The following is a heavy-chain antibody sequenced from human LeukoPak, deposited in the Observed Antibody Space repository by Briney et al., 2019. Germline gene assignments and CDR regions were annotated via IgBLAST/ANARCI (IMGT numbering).Heavy chain of an antibody. CDR2: INPNSGGT. J-gene: IGHJ4*02. CDR3: ARVDYGDYPTPFDY. D-gene: IGHD4-17*01. Sequence: ASVKVSCKASGYTFTGYYMHWVRQAPGQGLEWMGWINPNSGGTNYAQKFQGRVTMTRDTSISTAYMELSRLRSDDTAVYYCARVDYGDYPTPFDYWGQGTLVTVSP. CDR1: GYTFTGYY. V-gene: IGHV1-2*02.